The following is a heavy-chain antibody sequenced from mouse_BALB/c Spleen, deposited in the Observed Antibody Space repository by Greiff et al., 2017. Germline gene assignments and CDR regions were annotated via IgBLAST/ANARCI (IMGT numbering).Heavy chain of an antibody. D-gene: IGHD2-3*01. J-gene: IGHJ4*01. Sequence: VKLQESGPGLVAPSQSLSITCTVSGFSLTSYGVHWVRQPPGKGLEWLGVIWAGGSTNYNSALMSRLSISKDNSKSQVFLKMNSLQTDDTAMYYCARERGRIYDGYYGAMDYWGQGTSVTVAS. CDR2: IWAGGST. V-gene: IGHV2-9*02. CDR1: GFSLTSYG. CDR3: ARERGRIYDGYYGAMDY.